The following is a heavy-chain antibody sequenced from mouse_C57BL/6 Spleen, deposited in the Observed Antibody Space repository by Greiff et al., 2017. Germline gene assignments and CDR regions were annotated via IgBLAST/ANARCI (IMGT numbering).Heavy chain of an antibody. CDR3: ARHEEGYYGSSQYYAMDY. D-gene: IGHD1-1*01. CDR1: GYTFTEYT. V-gene: IGHV1-62-2*01. Sequence: VQLQQSGAELVKPGASVKLSCKASGYTFTEYTIHWVKQRSGQGLEWIGWFYPGSGSIKYNEKFKDKATLTADKSSSTVYMELSRLTSEDSAVYFCARHEEGYYGSSQYYAMDYWGQGTSVTVSS. CDR2: FYPGSGSI. J-gene: IGHJ4*01.